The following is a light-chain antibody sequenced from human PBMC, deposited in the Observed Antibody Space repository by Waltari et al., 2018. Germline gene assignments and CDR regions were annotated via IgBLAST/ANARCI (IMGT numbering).Light chain of an antibody. Sequence: IVMTQSPATLSVSPGERATLPCRASQSISTNLAWFQEKPGQAPRFLIYGASTRASGVPARFSGSGSGTYFTLVISSLRSEDFAVYYCQHYDKWLRYSFGQGTKVEIK. J-gene: IGKJ2*01. V-gene: IGKV3-15*01. CDR3: QHYDKWLRYS. CDR2: GAS. CDR1: QSISTN.